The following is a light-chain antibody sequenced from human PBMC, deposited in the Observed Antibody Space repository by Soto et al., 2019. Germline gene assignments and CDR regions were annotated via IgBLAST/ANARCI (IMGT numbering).Light chain of an antibody. V-gene: IGLV2-14*01. CDR3: SSYTSSLSAVV. CDR1: SSDVGGYNY. Sequence: QSVLTQPASVSGSPGQSITISCTGTSSDVGGYNYVSWYQQHPGKALKLMIYDVSNRPSGVSNRFSGSKSGNTASLTISGLQAEDEADYYCSSYTSSLSAVVFGGGTKVTVL. J-gene: IGLJ2*01. CDR2: DVS.